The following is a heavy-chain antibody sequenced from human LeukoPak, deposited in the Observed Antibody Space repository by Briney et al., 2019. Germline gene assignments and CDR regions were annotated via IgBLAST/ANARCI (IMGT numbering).Heavy chain of an antibody. CDR3: ARDRSVFDY. CDR1: GGSISSYY. CDR2: IYYSGST. V-gene: IGHV4-59*01. Sequence: TSETLSLTCTVSGGSISSYYWSWIRQPPGKGLEWIGYIYYSGSTNYNPSLKSRVTIPVDTSKNQFSLKLSSVTAADTAVYYCARDRSVFDYWGQGTLVTVSS. J-gene: IGHJ4*02.